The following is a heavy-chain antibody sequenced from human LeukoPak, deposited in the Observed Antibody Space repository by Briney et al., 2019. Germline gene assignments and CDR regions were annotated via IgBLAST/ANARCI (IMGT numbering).Heavy chain of an antibody. CDR3: AREWGLSSSSYFDY. CDR2: IWYDGSNK. CDR1: GFTFSSYG. D-gene: IGHD6-6*01. V-gene: IGHV3-33*01. Sequence: GGSLRLSCAASGFTFSSYGMHWVRQAPGKGLEWVAVIWYDGSNKYYADSVKGRFTISRDNSKNTLYLQMNSLRAEDTAVYYCAREWGLSSSSYFDYWGQGTLVTVSS. J-gene: IGHJ4*02.